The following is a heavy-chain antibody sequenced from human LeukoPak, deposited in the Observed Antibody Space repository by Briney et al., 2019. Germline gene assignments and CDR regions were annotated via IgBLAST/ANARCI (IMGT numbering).Heavy chain of an antibody. V-gene: IGHV3-33*01. CDR1: GFPFSSYG. CDR2: IWYDGSNM. D-gene: IGHD6-19*01. J-gene: IGHJ2*01. Sequence: GGSLRLSCAGSGFPFSSYGMQWVRQAPGKGLEWVALIWYDGSNMYYADSAKGRFTISKDNSKNTLYLQMNSLRAEDSAVYYCTTIRGSGWSYWYFDFWGRGTLVTVSS. CDR3: TTIRGSGWSYWYFDF.